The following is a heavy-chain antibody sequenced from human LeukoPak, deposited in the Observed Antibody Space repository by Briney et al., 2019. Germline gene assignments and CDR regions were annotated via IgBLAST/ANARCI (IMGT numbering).Heavy chain of an antibody. J-gene: IGHJ5*02. Sequence: KASETLSLTCTVSGGSMTTFFWSWIRQPPGKGLEWIGHIYYSGSTNYNPSLKSRVTISVDTSKNQFSLKLSSVTAADTAVYYCAAYCSGGSCPFDPWGQGTLVTVSS. CDR3: AAYCSGGSCPFDP. D-gene: IGHD2-15*01. CDR2: IYYSGST. V-gene: IGHV4-59*08. CDR1: GGSMTTFF.